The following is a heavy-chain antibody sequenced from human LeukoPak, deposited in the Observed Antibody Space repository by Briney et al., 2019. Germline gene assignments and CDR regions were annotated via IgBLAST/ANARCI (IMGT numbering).Heavy chain of an antibody. D-gene: IGHD5-18*01. CDR2: ISGSGGST. Sequence: GGSLRLSCAASGFTFSSYAMSWVRQSPGKGLEWVSSISGSGGSTYYADSVKGRFTISRDNSKNTLYLQMNSLRAEDTAVYYCARHLSGITGYTYGRGIDYWGQGTLLTVSS. V-gene: IGHV3-23*01. CDR1: GFTFSSYA. J-gene: IGHJ4*02. CDR3: ARHLSGITGYTYGRGIDY.